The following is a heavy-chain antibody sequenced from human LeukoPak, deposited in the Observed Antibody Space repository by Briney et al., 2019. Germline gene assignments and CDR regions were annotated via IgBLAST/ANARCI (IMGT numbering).Heavy chain of an antibody. D-gene: IGHD6-19*01. CDR1: GGSISSYY. Sequence: PSETLSLTCTVSGGSISSYYWSWIRQPPGKGLEWSGYIYYSGSTNYNPSLKSRVTISVDTSKNQFSLRLSSVTAADTAVYYCARGGKQWLIGYYYYMDVWGKGTTVTISS. J-gene: IGHJ6*03. V-gene: IGHV4-59*01. CDR3: ARGGKQWLIGYYYYMDV. CDR2: IYYSGST.